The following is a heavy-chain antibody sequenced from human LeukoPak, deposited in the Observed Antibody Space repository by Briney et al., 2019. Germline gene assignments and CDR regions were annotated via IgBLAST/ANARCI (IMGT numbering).Heavy chain of an antibody. CDR2: IKQDGSRK. V-gene: IGHV3-7*01. CDR3: ATEILYYYDSSGYYVDYFGY. J-gene: IGHJ4*02. D-gene: IGHD3-22*01. Sequence: GGSLRLSCAASGFTFSNYWMDWVRQAPGKGLEWVAKIKQDGSRKDYVDSVKGRFTISRDNAKNSLYLEMSSLRVEDTGVYYCATEILYYYDSSGYYVDYFGYWGQGTLVTASS. CDR1: GFTFSNYW.